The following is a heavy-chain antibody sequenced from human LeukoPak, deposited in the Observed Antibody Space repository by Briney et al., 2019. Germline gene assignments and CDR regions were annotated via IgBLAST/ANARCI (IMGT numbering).Heavy chain of an antibody. V-gene: IGHV4-59*01. CDR3: ARFIYDFWSGYYSRDAFDI. CDR1: GSMYNYY. D-gene: IGHD3-3*01. CDR2: IHYSGST. Sequence: SETLSLTCTVSGSMYNYYWSWIRQPPGKGLEWIGYIHYSGSTNYNPSLKSRVTISVDTSKNQFSLKLSSVTAADTAVYYCARFIYDFWSGYYSRDAFDIWGQGTMVTVSS. J-gene: IGHJ3*02.